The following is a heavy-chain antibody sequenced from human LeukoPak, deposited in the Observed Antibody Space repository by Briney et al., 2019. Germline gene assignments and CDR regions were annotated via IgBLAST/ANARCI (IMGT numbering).Heavy chain of an antibody. Sequence: GGSLRLSCAASGFTFSRHWMHWVHQAPGKGLVWISRINSDASDTNYADFVKGRFTISRDNAKNTVYLQINSLRDEDTAVYYCARICSSTDCLIPDWGQGTLVTVSS. CDR1: GFTFSRHW. J-gene: IGHJ4*02. D-gene: IGHD2-2*01. V-gene: IGHV3-74*01. CDR2: INSDASDT. CDR3: ARICSSTDCLIPD.